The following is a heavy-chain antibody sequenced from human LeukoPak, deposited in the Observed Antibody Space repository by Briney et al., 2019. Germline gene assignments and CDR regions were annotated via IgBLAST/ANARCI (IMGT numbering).Heavy chain of an antibody. CDR2: INHSGST. D-gene: IGHD3-22*01. CDR1: GGSFSGYY. CDR3: ARGVSMIVVVIHDWYFDL. J-gene: IGHJ2*01. Sequence: PSETLSLTCAVYGGSFSGYYWSWIRQPPGKGLEWIGEINHSGSTNYNPSLKSRVTISVDTSKNQFSLKLSSGTATDAAVYYCARGVSMIVVVIHDWYFDLWGRGTLVTVSS. V-gene: IGHV4-34*01.